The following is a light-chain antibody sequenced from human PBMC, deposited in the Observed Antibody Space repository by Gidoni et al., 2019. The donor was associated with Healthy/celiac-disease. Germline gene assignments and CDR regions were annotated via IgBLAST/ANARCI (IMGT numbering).Light chain of an antibody. Sequence: DIQLTQSPSFLSASVGDRVTITCRASQGISSYLAWYQQKPGKAPKLLIYAASTLQSGVPSRFSGSGSGTEFTLTISSLQPEDFATYYCQQLNSYPGYTFXXXTKLEIK. CDR3: QQLNSYPGYT. J-gene: IGKJ2*01. V-gene: IGKV1-9*01. CDR1: QGISSY. CDR2: AAS.